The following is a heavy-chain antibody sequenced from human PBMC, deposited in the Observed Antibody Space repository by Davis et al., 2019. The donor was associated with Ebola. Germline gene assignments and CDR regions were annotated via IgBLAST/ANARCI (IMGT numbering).Heavy chain of an antibody. D-gene: IGHD3-22*01. Sequence: GESLKISCAASGFTFSSYPMHWVRQAAGKGLVWVSSINSDGSRTHYADSVKGRFTISRDNARNTLYLQMNSLRAEDTAVYYCASWEYYYDNSGSRSAFYWGQGTLVTVSS. CDR1: GFTFSSYP. CDR2: INSDGSRT. V-gene: IGHV3-74*01. J-gene: IGHJ4*02. CDR3: ASWEYYYDNSGSRSAFY.